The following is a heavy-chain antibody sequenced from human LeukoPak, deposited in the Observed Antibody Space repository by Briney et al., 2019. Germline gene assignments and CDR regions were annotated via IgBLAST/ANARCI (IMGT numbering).Heavy chain of an antibody. CDR1: GFTFSSYG. CDR2: ISYDGSDK. Sequence: GRSLRLSGAASGFTFSSYGMHWVRQAPGKGLEWVALISYDGSDKYYADSVKGRFTISRDNSKNTLYLQMNSLRAEDTAMYSCATLLLGVGGDYWGQGTLVTVSS. D-gene: IGHD2-15*01. V-gene: IGHV3-30*03. CDR3: ATLLLGVGGDY. J-gene: IGHJ4*02.